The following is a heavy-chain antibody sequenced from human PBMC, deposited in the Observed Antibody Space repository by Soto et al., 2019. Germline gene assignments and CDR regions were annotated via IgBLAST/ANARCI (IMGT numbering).Heavy chain of an antibody. CDR3: ARDIVVVPAAIQGGWFDP. CDR1: GYTFTSYG. V-gene: IGHV1-18*01. Sequence: QVQLVQSGAEVKKPGASVKVSCKASGYTFTSYGIGWVRQAPGQGLEWMGWISAYNGNTNYAQKLQGRVTMTTDTSTSTAYMELRSLRSDDTAVYYCARDIVVVPAAIQGGWFDPWGQGTLVTVSS. D-gene: IGHD2-2*02. CDR2: ISAYNGNT. J-gene: IGHJ5*02.